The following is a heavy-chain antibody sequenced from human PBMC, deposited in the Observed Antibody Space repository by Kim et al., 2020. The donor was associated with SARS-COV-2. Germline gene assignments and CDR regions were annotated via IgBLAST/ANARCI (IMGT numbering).Heavy chain of an antibody. CDR3: AKARTGSSYSGSDY. V-gene: IGHV3-23*01. J-gene: IGHJ4*02. Sequence: AHPVKGRFTISRDNAKNTLFLQMNGLRAEDTAIYYCAKARTGSSYSGSDYWGQGTLVTVSS. D-gene: IGHD6-6*01.